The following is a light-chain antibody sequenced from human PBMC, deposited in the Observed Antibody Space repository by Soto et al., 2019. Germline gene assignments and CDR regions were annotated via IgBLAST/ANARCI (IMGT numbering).Light chain of an antibody. J-gene: IGKJ5*01. CDR2: GAS. CDR1: QSVSSY. V-gene: IGKV3-20*01. CDR3: QQYGSSIT. Sequence: EIVLTQSPATLSLSPGERSTLAFRASQSVSSYLAWYQQKPGQAPRLLIYGASSRATGIPDRFSGSGSGTDFTLTINRLEPEDFAVYYCQQYGSSITFGQGTRLEI.